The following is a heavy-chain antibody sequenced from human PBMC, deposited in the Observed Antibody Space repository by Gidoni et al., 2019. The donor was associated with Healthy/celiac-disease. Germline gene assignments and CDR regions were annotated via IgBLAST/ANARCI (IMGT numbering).Heavy chain of an antibody. CDR1: EGTFSSYT. D-gene: IGHD4-17*01. CDR2: IIPILGIA. J-gene: IGHJ4*02. V-gene: IGHV1-69*02. CDR3: ARATVTVNFDY. Sequence: QVQLVQSGAEVKKPGSSVTVSCKASEGTFSSYTISWVRQAPGQGLEWMGRIIPILGIANYAQKFQGRVTITADKSTSTAYMELSSLRSEDTAVYYCARATVTVNFDYWGQGTLVTVSS.